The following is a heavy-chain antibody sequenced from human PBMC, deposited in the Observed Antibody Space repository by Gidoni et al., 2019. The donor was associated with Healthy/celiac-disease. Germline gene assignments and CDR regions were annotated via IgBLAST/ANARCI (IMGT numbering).Heavy chain of an antibody. J-gene: IGHJ3*02. V-gene: IGHV3-23*01. CDR2: ISGSGGST. Sequence: EVQLLESGGGLVQPGGSLRLSCAASGFTFSSYAMSWGRQTPGKGLEWVSVISGSGGSTYYADSVKGRFTISRDNSKNTLYLQMNSLRAEDTAVYYCAKDQRITMIEVVVGDAFDIWGQGTMVTVSS. D-gene: IGHD3-22*01. CDR1: GFTFSSYA. CDR3: AKDQRITMIEVVVGDAFDI.